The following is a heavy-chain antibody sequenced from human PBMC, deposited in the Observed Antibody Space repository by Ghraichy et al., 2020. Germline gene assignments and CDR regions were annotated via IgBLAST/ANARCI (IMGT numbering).Heavy chain of an antibody. D-gene: IGHD6-6*01. V-gene: IGHV4-39*01. J-gene: IGHJ5*02. Sequence: SETLSLTCSVSGGSISSTTYYWGWIRQPPGKGLEWIATVYYSGSTSYSPSLKSRVTISVDTSKNQFSLKLSSVTAADTAVYYCARLSRSSFFWFDPWGQGTLVTVSS. CDR1: GGSISSTTYY. CDR3: ARLSRSSFFWFDP. CDR2: VYYSGST.